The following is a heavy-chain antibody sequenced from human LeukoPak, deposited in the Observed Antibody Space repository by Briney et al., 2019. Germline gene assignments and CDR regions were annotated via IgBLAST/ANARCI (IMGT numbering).Heavy chain of an antibody. J-gene: IGHJ4*02. CDR1: GFTFSHHG. D-gene: IGHD5-12*01. V-gene: IGHV3-30*02. Sequence: GGSLRLSCAASGFTFSHHGMHWVRQAPGKGLEWVAFIRNDGSNHYYADSVKGRFTFSRDNSKNNVYLQMYSLRVEDMAVYYGETAGGYHDYWGQGTLVTVSS. CDR3: ETAGGYHDY. CDR2: IRNDGSNH.